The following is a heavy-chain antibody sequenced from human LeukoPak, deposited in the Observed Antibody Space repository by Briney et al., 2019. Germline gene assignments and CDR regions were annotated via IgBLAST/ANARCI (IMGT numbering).Heavy chain of an antibody. CDR2: ITSSGGIT. CDR3: ARVGISFYYFDY. J-gene: IGHJ4*02. D-gene: IGHD7-27*01. V-gene: IGHV3-48*03. Sequence: PGGSLRLSCAASGFTFNSHEMHWVRQAPGEGLEWVSYITSSGGITYYADSVKGRFTVSRDNAKNTLYLQMNSLRAEDTAVYYCARVGISFYYFDYWGQGSLVTVSS. CDR1: GFTFNSHE.